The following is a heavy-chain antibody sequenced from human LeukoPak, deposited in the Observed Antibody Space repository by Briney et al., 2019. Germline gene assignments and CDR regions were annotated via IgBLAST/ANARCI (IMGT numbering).Heavy chain of an antibody. V-gene: IGHV4-61*02. D-gene: IGHD2-2*01. CDR3: ARETRSNYYYYYMDV. J-gene: IGHJ6*03. CDR1: GGSISSGSDY. CDR2: IYTSGST. Sequence: PSETLSLTCTVSGGSISSGSDYWSWIRQPAGKGLEWIGLIYTSGSTNYHPSLKNRVTISVDTSKNQFSLKLSSVTAADTAVYYCARETRSNYYYYYMDVGGKGTTVTISS.